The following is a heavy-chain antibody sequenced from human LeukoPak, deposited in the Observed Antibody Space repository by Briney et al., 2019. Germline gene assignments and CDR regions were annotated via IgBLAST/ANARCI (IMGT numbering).Heavy chain of an antibody. V-gene: IGHV3-33*01. CDR1: GFTFSSYG. J-gene: IGHJ4*02. CDR3: ARDPGLAVAGFIDY. D-gene: IGHD6-19*01. CDR2: IWYDGSNK. Sequence: GGSLRLSCAASGFTFSSYGMHWVRQAPGKGLEWVAVIWYDGSNKYYADSVKGRFTISRDNSKNTLYLQMDSLRAEDTAVYYCARDPGLAVAGFIDYWGQGTLVTVSS.